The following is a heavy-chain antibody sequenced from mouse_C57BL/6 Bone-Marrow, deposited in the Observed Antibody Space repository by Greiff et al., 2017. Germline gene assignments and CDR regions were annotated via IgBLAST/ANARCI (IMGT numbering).Heavy chain of an antibody. J-gene: IGHJ4*01. Sequence: EVQVVEPGPELVKPGASVKISCKASGYSFTDYNMNWVKQSNGKSLEWIGVINPNYGTTSYNQKFKGKATLTVDQSSSTTYMQLNSLTSEDSAVYYCASGYDYDCYMDDWGKGTSVTVSS. CDR1: GYSFTDYN. CDR3: ASGYDYDCYMDD. D-gene: IGHD2-4*01. V-gene: IGHV1-39*01. CDR2: INPNYGTT.